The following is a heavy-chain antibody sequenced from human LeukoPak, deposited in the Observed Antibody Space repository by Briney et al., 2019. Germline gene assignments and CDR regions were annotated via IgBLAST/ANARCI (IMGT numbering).Heavy chain of an antibody. CDR3: ARHPRYDSSGYYSAFDY. V-gene: IGHV5-51*01. CDR2: IYPGDSDT. D-gene: IGHD3-22*01. Sequence: GESLEISCKGPGYSFTSYWIGWVRQMPGKGLEWMGIIYPGDSDTRYSPSFQGQVTISADKSISTAYLQWSSLKASDTAMYYCARHPRYDSSGYYSAFDYWGQGTLVTVSS. J-gene: IGHJ4*02. CDR1: GYSFTSYW.